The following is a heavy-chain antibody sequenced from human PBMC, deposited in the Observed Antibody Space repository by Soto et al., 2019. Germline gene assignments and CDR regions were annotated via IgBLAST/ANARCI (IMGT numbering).Heavy chain of an antibody. CDR2: TYYSGST. CDR1: GGSISSGGYY. J-gene: IGHJ4*02. D-gene: IGHD4-17*01. V-gene: IGHV4-31*03. Sequence: SETLSLTCTVSGGSISSGGYYWCWIRQHPGKGLEWIGYTYYSGSTYYNPSLKSRVTISVDTSKNQFSLKLSSVTAADTAVYYCARGVDYGEFDYWGQGTLVTVSS. CDR3: ARGVDYGEFDY.